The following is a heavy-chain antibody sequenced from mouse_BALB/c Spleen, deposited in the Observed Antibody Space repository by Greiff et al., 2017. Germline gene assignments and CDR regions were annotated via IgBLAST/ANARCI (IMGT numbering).Heavy chain of an antibody. J-gene: IGHJ4*01. CDR2: IDPENGDT. CDR1: GFNIKDYY. D-gene: IGHD3-3*01. V-gene: IGHV14-4*02. CDR3: NGDIQLAMDY. Sequence: EVQLVESGAELVRSGASVKLSCTASGFNIKDYYMHWVKQRPEQGLEWIGWIDPENGDTEYAPKFQGKATMTADTSSNTAYLQLSSLTSEDTAVYYCNGDIQLAMDYWGQGTSVTVSS.